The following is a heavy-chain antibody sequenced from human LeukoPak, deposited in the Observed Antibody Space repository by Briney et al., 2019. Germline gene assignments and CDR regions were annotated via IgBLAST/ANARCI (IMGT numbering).Heavy chain of an antibody. CDR3: TVFDY. Sequence: GGSLRLSCTASGFSFCDSGLSWVRQAPGKGLEWVGLITSKDNGGTTVYAASVKGRFTISRDDSKSIAYLQMNSLKTEDTALYYCTVFDYWGQGTLVTVSS. V-gene: IGHV3-49*04. J-gene: IGHJ4*02. CDR1: GFSFCDSG. CDR2: ITSKDNGGTT.